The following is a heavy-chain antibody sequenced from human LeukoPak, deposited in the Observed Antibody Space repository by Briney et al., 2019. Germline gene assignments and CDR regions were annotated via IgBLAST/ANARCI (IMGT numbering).Heavy chain of an antibody. D-gene: IGHD3-10*01. CDR1: GGSISSCY. Sequence: SETLSLTCTVSGGSISSCYWSWIRQPPGKGLEWIGYIYYSGSTNYNPSLKSRVTISVDTSKNQFSLKLSSVTAADTAVYYCATHYGSGSYYTFDYWGQGTLVTVSS. J-gene: IGHJ4*02. CDR2: IYYSGST. CDR3: ATHYGSGSYYTFDY. V-gene: IGHV4-59*01.